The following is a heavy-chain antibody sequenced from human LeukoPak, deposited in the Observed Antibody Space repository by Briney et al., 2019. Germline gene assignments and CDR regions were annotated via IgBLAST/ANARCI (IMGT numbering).Heavy chain of an antibody. CDR1: GGSFNSGNYY. CDR2: IYYSGSTY. Sequence: SETLSLTCTVSGGSFNSGNYYWSRIRQPPGKGLEWIGYIYYSGSTYYYNPSLESRVTISLDTSKNQFSLKLNSLTAADTAVYYCARDREWELQSSRYFDYWGQGTLVTVSS. V-gene: IGHV4-61*01. CDR3: ARDREWELQSSRYFDY. D-gene: IGHD1-26*01. J-gene: IGHJ4*02.